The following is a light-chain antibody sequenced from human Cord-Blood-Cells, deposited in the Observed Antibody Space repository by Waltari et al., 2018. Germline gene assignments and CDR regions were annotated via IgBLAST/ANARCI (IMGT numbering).Light chain of an antibody. CDR3: SSYTSSSTLVV. J-gene: IGLJ2*01. V-gene: IGLV2-14*01. CDR2: DVS. Sequence: QSALPQPAPVSGSPGQLITISRPGTSSDVGGYNYVSWYQQHPGKAPKLMIYDVSNRPSGVSNRFSGSKSCNTASLTISGLQAEDEADYYCSSYTSSSTLVVFGGGTKLTVL. CDR1: SSDVGGYNY.